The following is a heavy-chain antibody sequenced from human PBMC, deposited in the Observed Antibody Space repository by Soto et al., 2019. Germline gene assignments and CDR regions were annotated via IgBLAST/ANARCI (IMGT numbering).Heavy chain of an antibody. V-gene: IGHV4-34*01. J-gene: IGHJ4*02. CDR1: GGSFSGYI. D-gene: IGHD6-19*01. CDR3: ARGLISFCQYSGGWYYFYS. CDR2: IIHSGSA. Sequence: SETLSLTCDVYGGSFSGYIWTWIRQTPGKGLQWIGQIIHSGSANYNPPLKSRVTISVHTSNSQFSLELSSVTAADTAVYYCARGLISFCQYSGGWYYFYSWGQGTQVPVSA.